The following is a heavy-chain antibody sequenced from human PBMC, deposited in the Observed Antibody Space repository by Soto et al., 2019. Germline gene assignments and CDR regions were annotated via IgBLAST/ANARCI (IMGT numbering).Heavy chain of an antibody. V-gene: IGHV4-39*01. Sequence: QLHLQESGPGLVRPSETLSLTCTVSGGSINDFAYYWGWIRHPPGKGLEWIGTVYHNENTYYNPSLKSRVTISVDTAKNQFSLNLRSVTAADTAIYFCARRERYYGSPGWFDPWGQGALVTVSS. CDR1: GGSINDFAYY. D-gene: IGHD3-16*01. CDR2: VYHNENT. J-gene: IGHJ5*02. CDR3: ARRERYYGSPGWFDP.